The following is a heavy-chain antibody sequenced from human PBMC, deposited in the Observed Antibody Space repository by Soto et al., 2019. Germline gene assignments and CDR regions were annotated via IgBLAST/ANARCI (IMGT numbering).Heavy chain of an antibody. CDR3: ARGREGFGELFRLSYYYYGMDV. Sequence: ASVKVSCKASGGTFSSYAISWVRQAPGQGLEWMGGIIPIFGTANYAQKFQGRVTITADESTSTAYMELSSLRSEDTAVYYCARGREGFGELFRLSYYYYGMDVWGQGTTVTVSS. CDR1: GGTFSSYA. J-gene: IGHJ6*02. CDR2: IIPIFGTA. D-gene: IGHD3-10*01. V-gene: IGHV1-69*13.